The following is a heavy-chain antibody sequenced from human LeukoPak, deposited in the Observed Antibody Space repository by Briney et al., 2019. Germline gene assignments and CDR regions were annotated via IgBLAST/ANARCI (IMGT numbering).Heavy chain of an antibody. J-gene: IGHJ6*03. CDR2: ILFDGTNT. V-gene: IGHV3-30*02. CDR1: RVTSSRNG. CDR3: ATDFDDVNGDYYYM. D-gene: IGHD2-21*01. Sequence: RGSLRLSCTASRVTSSRNGMHWGRHAPRKGVGRGSFILFDGTNTFHGASVRGRFTTSRENSKNTLYLQLSSLTSEDTAVYLCATDFDDVNGDYYYM.